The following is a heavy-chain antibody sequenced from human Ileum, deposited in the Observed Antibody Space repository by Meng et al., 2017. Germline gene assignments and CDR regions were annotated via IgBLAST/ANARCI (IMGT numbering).Heavy chain of an antibody. V-gene: IGHV1-18*01. J-gene: IGHJ4*02. CDR2: ISPYNGNT. CDR3: ARGESSNRGFDY. CDR1: GYTFTSSG. Sequence: QVQLGTSGAGVKKLGPSVKVSCKAAGYTFTSSGLSWVRQAPGQGLGWMGWISPYNGNTNNDKKVQGRLTVTTDTSTSTAYMELRSLRSADTAVYYCARGESSNRGFDYWGQGTLVTVSS. D-gene: IGHD4-11*01.